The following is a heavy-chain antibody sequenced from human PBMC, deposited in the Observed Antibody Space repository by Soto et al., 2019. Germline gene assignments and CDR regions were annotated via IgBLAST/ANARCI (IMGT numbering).Heavy chain of an antibody. CDR1: GFTVSSYA. J-gene: IGHJ4*02. V-gene: IGHV3-23*01. Sequence: GGSLRLSCAASGFTVSSYAMRWVLQAPGNGLEWVSDISGSGGSTYYADSVKGRFTISRDNSKNTLYLQMNSLRAEDTAVYYSAKDLLVPTGSFDYWSQGSLVTVSS. D-gene: IGHD3-10*01. CDR3: AKDLLVPTGSFDY. CDR2: ISGSGGST.